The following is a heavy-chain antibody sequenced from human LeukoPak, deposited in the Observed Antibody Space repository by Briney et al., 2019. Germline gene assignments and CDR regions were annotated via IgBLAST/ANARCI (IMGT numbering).Heavy chain of an antibody. CDR3: ATSSRRYWYFDY. J-gene: IGHJ4*02. Sequence: GASVKVSCKASGSTFTGYYIHWVRQAPGQGLEWMGWINPNSGGTNYAQKFQGRVTMTRDTSISTAYTELSRLRSDDTAVYYCATSSRRYWYFDYWGQGTLVTVSS. CDR1: GSTFTGYY. V-gene: IGHV1-2*02. D-gene: IGHD2-8*02. CDR2: INPNSGGT.